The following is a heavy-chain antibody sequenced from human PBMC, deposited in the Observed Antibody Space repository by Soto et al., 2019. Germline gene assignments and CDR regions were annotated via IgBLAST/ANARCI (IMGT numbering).Heavy chain of an antibody. V-gene: IGHV3-64*01. D-gene: IGHD4-17*01. J-gene: IGHJ4*02. Sequence: HCVSQAPGKGLEFVSAVSSNGGRTYYANSVKGRFTISRDNSKNTLFLEMGSLRPEDMAVYYCAAVRQQYGAYDFWGQGTLVTVTS. CDR3: AAVRQQYGAYDF. CDR2: VSSNGGRT.